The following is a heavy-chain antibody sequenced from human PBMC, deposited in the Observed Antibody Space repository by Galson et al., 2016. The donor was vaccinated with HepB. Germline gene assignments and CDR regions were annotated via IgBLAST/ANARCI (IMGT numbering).Heavy chain of an antibody. CDR3: ARQGRDEFLGGYYRYAMDV. CDR2: IYYSGTT. CDR1: GGSINNSPYY. Sequence: ETLSLTCTVSGGSINNSPYYWGWIRQPPGKGLEWIGTIYYSGTTFYNPSLNSQVTISVDTSKNEFSLRLRSVTATDTAVYYCARQGRDEFLGGYYRYAMDVWGKGTTITVSS. V-gene: IGHV4-39*01. D-gene: IGHD3-3*01. J-gene: IGHJ6*04.